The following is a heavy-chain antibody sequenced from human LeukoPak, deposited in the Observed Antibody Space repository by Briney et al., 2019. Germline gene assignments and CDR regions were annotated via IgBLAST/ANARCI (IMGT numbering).Heavy chain of an antibody. Sequence: ASVKVSCKASGGTFSSYAISWVRQAPGQGLEWMGEIIPIFGTANYAQKFQGRVTITADESTSTAYMELSSLRSEDTAVYYCARSTIFGVAMGYNWFDPWGQGTLVTVSS. J-gene: IGHJ5*02. CDR1: GGTFSSYA. CDR3: ARSTIFGVAMGYNWFDP. D-gene: IGHD3-3*01. CDR2: IIPIFGTA. V-gene: IGHV1-69*13.